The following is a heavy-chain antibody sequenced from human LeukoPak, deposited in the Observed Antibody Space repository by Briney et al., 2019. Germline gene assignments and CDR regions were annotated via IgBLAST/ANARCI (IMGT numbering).Heavy chain of an antibody. CDR3: TTEWGGYFDY. CDR2: ISDSGGRT. Sequence: GGSLRLSCAVSGITLSNYGMSWVRQAPGKGLEWVAGISDSGGRTNYADSVKGRFTISRDNPKNTLYLQMNSLRTEDTAVYYCTTEWGGYFDYWGQGTLVTVSS. V-gene: IGHV3-23*01. D-gene: IGHD3-16*01. CDR1: GITLSNYG. J-gene: IGHJ4*02.